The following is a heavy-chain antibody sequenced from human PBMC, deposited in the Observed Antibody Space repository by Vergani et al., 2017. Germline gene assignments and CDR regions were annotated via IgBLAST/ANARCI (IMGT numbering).Heavy chain of an antibody. Sequence: QVQLQQWGGGLLKPSETLSLTCVVNGGSFTSYYWTWIRQSPGEGLEWVGDIDHTGRPDYNPSLKSRLTMSVDKSRNQFSLTLKSVTATDTALYFCARVNTETNVHRYDYNYMDVWGQGTAVTVS. J-gene: IGHJ6*03. D-gene: IGHD2-8*01. V-gene: IGHV4-34*01. CDR2: IDHTGRP. CDR1: GGSFTSYY. CDR3: ARVNTETNVHRYDYNYMDV.